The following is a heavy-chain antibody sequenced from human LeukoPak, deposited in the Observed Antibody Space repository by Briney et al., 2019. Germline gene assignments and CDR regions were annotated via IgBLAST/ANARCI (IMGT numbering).Heavy chain of an antibody. CDR1: GGSFSGYY. CDR3: ARVRCSSTSCYRRYFDY. J-gene: IGHJ4*02. CDR2: INHSGST. V-gene: IGHV4-34*01. D-gene: IGHD2-2*01. Sequence: SETLSLTCAVYGGSFSGYYWSWIRQPPGKGLEWIGEINHSGSTNYNPSLKSRVTISVDTSKSQFSLKLSSVTAADTAVYYCARVRCSSTSCYRRYFDYWGQGTLVTVSS.